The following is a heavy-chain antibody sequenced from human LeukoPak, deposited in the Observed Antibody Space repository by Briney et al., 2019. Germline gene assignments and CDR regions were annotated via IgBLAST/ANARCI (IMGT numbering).Heavy chain of an antibody. CDR3: ARNNGGVDLDY. CDR1: GGSFSGCY. J-gene: IGHJ4*02. CDR2: ICYSGST. V-gene: IGHV4-59*01. Sequence: SETLSLTCAVYGGSFSGCYWNWIRQPPGKGLEWIGYICYSGSTNYNPSLKSRVTISVDTSKNQFSLKLSSVTAADTAVYYCARNNGGVDLDYWGQGTLVTVSS. D-gene: IGHD3-16*01.